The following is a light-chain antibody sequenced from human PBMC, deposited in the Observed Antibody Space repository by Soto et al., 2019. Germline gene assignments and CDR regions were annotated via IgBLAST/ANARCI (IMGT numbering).Light chain of an antibody. V-gene: IGKV1-5*03. Sequence: DIQMTQSPSTLSASVGDRVTITCRASQSISSWLAWYQQKPGKAPKLLIYKASSLESGVPSRFSGSGSGTEFTLTISSLQPDDVATYYCQQYNSYPATVGGGTKVEIK. CDR1: QSISSW. CDR3: QQYNSYPAT. J-gene: IGKJ4*01. CDR2: KAS.